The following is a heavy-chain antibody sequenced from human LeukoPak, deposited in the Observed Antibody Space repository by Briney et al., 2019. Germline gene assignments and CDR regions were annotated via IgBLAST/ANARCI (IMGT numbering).Heavy chain of an antibody. CDR2: IWYDGSNK. V-gene: IGHV3-33*06. J-gene: IGHJ4*02. Sequence: GRSLRLSCAASGFTFSSYGMHWVRQAPGKGLEWVAVIWYDGSNKYYADSVKGRLTISRDNSKNTLYLQMNSLRAEDTAVYYCAKVSGYSYGPFDYWGQGTLVTVSS. CDR1: GFTFSSYG. CDR3: AKVSGYSYGPFDY. D-gene: IGHD5-18*01.